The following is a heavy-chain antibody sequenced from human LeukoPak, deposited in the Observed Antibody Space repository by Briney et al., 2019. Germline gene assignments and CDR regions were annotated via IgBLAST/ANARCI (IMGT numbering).Heavy chain of an antibody. Sequence: PGGSLRLSCAASGFTFSSYAMSWVRQAPGKGLEWVSAISGSGGSTYYADSVKGRFTISRDNSKNTLYLQMNRLRAEDTAVYYCAKGQPLIIQLNPGDDAFDIWGKGTMVTVSS. V-gene: IGHV3-23*01. CDR2: ISGSGGST. J-gene: IGHJ3*02. CDR1: GFTFSSYA. D-gene: IGHD5-18*01. CDR3: AKGQPLIIQLNPGDDAFDI.